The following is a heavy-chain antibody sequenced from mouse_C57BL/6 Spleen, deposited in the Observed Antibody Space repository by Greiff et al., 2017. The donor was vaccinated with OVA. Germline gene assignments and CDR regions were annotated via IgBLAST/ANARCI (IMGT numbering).Heavy chain of an antibody. CDR2: INPSTGGT. CDR1: GYSFTGYY. V-gene: IGHV1-42*01. J-gene: IGHJ3*01. Sequence: EVKLMESGPELVKPGASVKISCKASGYSFTGYYMNWVKQSPEKSLEWIGEINPSTGGTTYNQKFKAKATLTVDKSSSTAYMQLKSLTSEDSAVYYCARSEFAYWGQGTLVTVSA. CDR3: ARSEFAY.